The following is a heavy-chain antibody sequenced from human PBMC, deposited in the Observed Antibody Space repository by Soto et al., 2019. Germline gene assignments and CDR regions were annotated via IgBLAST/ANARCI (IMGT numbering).Heavy chain of an antibody. CDR3: ASGRYCSSTSCHYYYYGMDV. CDR1: GGTFSSYA. J-gene: IGHJ6*02. D-gene: IGHD2-2*01. V-gene: IGHV1-69*13. Sequence: GSSVKVSCKASGGTFSSYAISWVRQAPGQGLEWMGGIIPIFGTANYAQKFQGRVTITADESTSTAYMELSSLRSEDTAVYYCASGRYCSSTSCHYYYYGMDVWGQGTTVTVSS. CDR2: IIPIFGTA.